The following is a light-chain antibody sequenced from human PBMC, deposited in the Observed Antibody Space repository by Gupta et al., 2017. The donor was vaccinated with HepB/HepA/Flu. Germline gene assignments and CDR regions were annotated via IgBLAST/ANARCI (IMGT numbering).Light chain of an antibody. CDR2: DVN. J-gene: IGLJ1*01. CDR3: SSYTSSTTLGV. CDR1: SSDVGAYNY. V-gene: IGLV2-14*01. Sequence: QSALTQPASVSGSPGQSITISCTGTSSDVGAYNYDSWYQQHPGKAPKLMIYDVNNRPSGVSNRFSGSKSGNTASLTISGLQAEDEADYYCSSYTSSTTLGVFGTGTKVTVL.